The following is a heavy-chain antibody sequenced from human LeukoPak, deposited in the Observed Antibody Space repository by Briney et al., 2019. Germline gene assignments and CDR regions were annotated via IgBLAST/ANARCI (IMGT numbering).Heavy chain of an antibody. CDR2: ISGSGGST. V-gene: IGHV3-23*01. Sequence: GGSLRLSCAASGFTFTNYAMNWVRQAPGKGLEWVSAISGSGGSTYYADSVKGRFTISRDNSKNTLYLQMNSLRAEDTAVYYCACSGYYFDYWGQGILVTVSS. J-gene: IGHJ4*02. CDR3: ACSGYYFDY. D-gene: IGHD3-22*01. CDR1: GFTFTNYA.